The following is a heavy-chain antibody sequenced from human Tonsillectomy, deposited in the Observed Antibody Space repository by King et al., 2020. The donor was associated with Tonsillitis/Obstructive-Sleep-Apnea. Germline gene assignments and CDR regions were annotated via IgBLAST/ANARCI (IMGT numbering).Heavy chain of an antibody. V-gene: IGHV3-11*06. CDR2: SSSSSSYT. D-gene: IGHD1-26*01. CDR3: ARDSGSYHFDY. J-gene: IGHJ4*02. CDR1: GFTFSDYY. Sequence: QLVQSGGGLVKPGGSLRLSCAASGFTFSDYYMNWIRQAPGKGLEWVSYSSSSSSYTKNADSVKGRFTISRDNAKNSLYLQMNSLRAEDTAVYYCARDSGSYHFDYWGQGTLVTVSS.